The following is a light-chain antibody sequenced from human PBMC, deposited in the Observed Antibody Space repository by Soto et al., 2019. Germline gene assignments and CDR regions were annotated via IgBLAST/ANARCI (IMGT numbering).Light chain of an antibody. J-gene: IGLJ3*02. CDR1: SGHSSYA. Sequence: QAVVTQSPSASAALGASVKLTCTLSSGHSSYAIAWHQQQPEKGPRYLMKLNSDGSHSKGDGIPDRFSGSSSGAERYLTISSLQSEDEADYYCQTWGTGNRVFGGGTKVTVL. V-gene: IGLV4-69*01. CDR2: LNSDGSH. CDR3: QTWGTGNRV.